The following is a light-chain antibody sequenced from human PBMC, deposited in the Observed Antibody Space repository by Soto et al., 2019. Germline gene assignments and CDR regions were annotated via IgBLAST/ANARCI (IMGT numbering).Light chain of an antibody. CDR2: EGS. CDR3: CSYAGSSPFV. Sequence: QSALTQPASVSGSPGQSITISCTGTSSDVGSYNLVSWYQQHPGKAPKLMIYEGSKRPSGVSNRFSGPKSGNTASLTISGLQAEDEADYYCCSYAGSSPFVFGTGTKLTVL. V-gene: IGLV2-23*01. CDR1: SSDVGSYNL. J-gene: IGLJ1*01.